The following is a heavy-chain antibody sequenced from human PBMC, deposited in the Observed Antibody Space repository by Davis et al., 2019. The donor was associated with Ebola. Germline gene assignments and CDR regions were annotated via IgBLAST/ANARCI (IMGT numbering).Heavy chain of an antibody. CDR1: VITFSSYA. D-gene: IGHD3-3*01. J-gene: IGHJ6*04. Sequence: GGSLRLSCTDSVITFSSYAMTWVRQAPGKGLEWVSAISGSGGSTYYADSVKGRFTISRDNSKKTLYLQMNSLRAEDTAVYYCARDRELTIFGVVIHYGMDVWGKGTTVTVSS. V-gene: IGHV3-23*01. CDR2: ISGSGGST. CDR3: ARDRELTIFGVVIHYGMDV.